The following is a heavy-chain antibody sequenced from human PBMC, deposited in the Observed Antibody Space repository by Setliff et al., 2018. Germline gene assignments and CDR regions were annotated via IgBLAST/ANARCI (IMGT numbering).Heavy chain of an antibody. CDR2: IYYSGST. CDR1: GDSISSYY. J-gene: IGHJ4*02. D-gene: IGHD5-18*01. V-gene: IGHV4-59*08. Sequence: ASETLSLTCTVSGDSISSYYWSWIRQPPGKGLEWIGYIYYSGSTNYNPSLKSRVTISVDTSKNQFSLKLSSVTAADTAVYYCATREQQWSTHFDYWGQGTLVTVSS. CDR3: ATREQQWSTHFDY.